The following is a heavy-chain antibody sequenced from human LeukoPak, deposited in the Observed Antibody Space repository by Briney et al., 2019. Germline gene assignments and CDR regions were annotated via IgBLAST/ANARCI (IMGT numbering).Heavy chain of an antibody. J-gene: IGHJ4*02. CDR2: ISSSSVI. Sequence: PGGSLRLSCAASGFTFSTYNMNWVRQAPGKGLEWVSYISSSSVIYYSDSVKGRFTISRDNAKNSLYLQMNSLRDEDTAVYYCVRDILEGFFDSWGQGTLVTVSS. CDR1: GFTFSTYN. V-gene: IGHV3-48*02. D-gene: IGHD1-1*01. CDR3: VRDILEGFFDS.